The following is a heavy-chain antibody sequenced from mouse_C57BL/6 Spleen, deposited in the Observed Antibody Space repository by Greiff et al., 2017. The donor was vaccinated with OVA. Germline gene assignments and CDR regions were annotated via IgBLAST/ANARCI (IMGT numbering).Heavy chain of an antibody. Sequence: ESGPGLVKPSQSLSLTCSVPGYSITSGYYWNWIRQFPGNKLEWMGYISYDGSNNYNPSLKNRISITRDTSKNQFFLKLNSVTTEDTATYYCARTYYGSSPFAYWGQGTLVTVSA. J-gene: IGHJ3*01. CDR3: ARTYYGSSPFAY. CDR1: GYSITSGYY. D-gene: IGHD1-1*01. CDR2: ISYDGSN. V-gene: IGHV3-6*01.